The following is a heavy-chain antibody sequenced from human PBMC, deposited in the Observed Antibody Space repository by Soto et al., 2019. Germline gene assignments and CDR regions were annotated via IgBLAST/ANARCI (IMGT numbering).Heavy chain of an antibody. Sequence: QVQLVESGGGVVQPGRSLRLSCAASGFSFSISPMHWVRQAPGKGPEWVALISYDGTNKFYADSVKGRITISRDNSKSTLYLQVDSLRPEDAAVYYCARDTNTSGGQHWAFNYFDSWGQGTLVTVSS. D-gene: IGHD5-12*01. CDR2: ISYDGTNK. V-gene: IGHV3-30-3*01. CDR3: ARDTNTSGGQHWAFNYFDS. CDR1: GFSFSISP. J-gene: IGHJ4*02.